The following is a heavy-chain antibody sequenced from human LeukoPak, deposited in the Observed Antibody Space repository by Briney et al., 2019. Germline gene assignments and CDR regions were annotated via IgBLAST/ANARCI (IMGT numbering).Heavy chain of an antibody. V-gene: IGHV3-23*01. CDR2: FSGSDENT. CDR3: AKDQDVAAAGTWGSIDY. Sequence: PGGSLRLPCAASGFTFSNSVVSWVRQAPGKGLEWVSSFSGSDENTHHADSVKGRFTISRDNSRNTLYLQMNSLRAEDTAVYYCAKDQDVAAAGTWGSIDYWGQGTLVTVSS. J-gene: IGHJ4*02. CDR1: GFTFSNSV. D-gene: IGHD6-13*01.